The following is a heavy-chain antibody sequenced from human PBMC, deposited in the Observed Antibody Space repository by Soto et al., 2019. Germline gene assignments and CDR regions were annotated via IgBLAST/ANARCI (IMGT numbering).Heavy chain of an antibody. J-gene: IGHJ4*02. CDR3: ARDRATYYDFSSGYFKDY. V-gene: IGHV1-18*01. CDR1: GYTFTSYG. Sequence: ASVKVSCKASGYTFTSYGISWVRQAPGQGLEWMGWISAYNGNTNYAQKLQGRVTMTTDTSTSTAYMELRSLRSDDTAVYYCARDRATYYDFSSGYFKDYWGQGTLVTVSS. CDR2: ISAYNGNT. D-gene: IGHD3-3*01.